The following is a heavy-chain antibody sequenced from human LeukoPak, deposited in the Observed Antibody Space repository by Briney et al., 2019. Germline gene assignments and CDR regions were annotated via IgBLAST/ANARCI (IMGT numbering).Heavy chain of an antibody. CDR2: ISGSGGST. J-gene: IGHJ3*02. CDR3: AKDPDYGDYVGAFDI. D-gene: IGHD4-17*01. CDR1: GFTFSSYA. Sequence: PGGSLRLSCAASGFTFSSYAMSWVRQAPGKGLEWVSAISGSGGSTYYANSVKGRFTISRDNSKNTLYLQMNSLRAEDTAVYYCAKDPDYGDYVGAFDIWGQGTMVTVSS. V-gene: IGHV3-23*01.